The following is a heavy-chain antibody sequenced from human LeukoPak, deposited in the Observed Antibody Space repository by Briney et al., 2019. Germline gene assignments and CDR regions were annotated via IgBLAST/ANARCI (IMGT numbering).Heavy chain of an antibody. CDR2: IKQDGSEK. V-gene: IGHV3-7*04. J-gene: IGHJ3*02. CDR1: GFTFSSYW. Sequence: GGSLRLSCAASGFTFSSYWMSWVRQAPGKGLEWVANIKQDGSEKYYMDSVKGRFTISRDNAKNSLYLQMNSLRAEDTAVYYCAKEDSSGYDAFDIWGQGTMVTVSS. D-gene: IGHD3-22*01. CDR3: AKEDSSGYDAFDI.